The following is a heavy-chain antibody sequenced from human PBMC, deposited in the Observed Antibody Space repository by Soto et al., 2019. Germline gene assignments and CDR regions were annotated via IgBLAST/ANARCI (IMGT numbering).Heavy chain of an antibody. Sequence: GGSQRHSSAATGLTFSSYAMSSVRQAPGKGLEWVSAISGSGGSTYYADSVKGRFTISRDNSKNTLYLQMNSLRAEDTAVYYCAKEVLWFGQLSSNGPVDYWGQGT. CDR3: AKEVLWFGQLSSNGPVDY. CDR1: GLTFSSYA. V-gene: IGHV3-23*01. CDR2: ISGSGGST. J-gene: IGHJ4*02. D-gene: IGHD3-10*01.